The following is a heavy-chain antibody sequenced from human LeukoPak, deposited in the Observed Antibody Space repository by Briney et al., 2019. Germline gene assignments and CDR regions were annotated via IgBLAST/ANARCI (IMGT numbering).Heavy chain of an antibody. Sequence: GGSLRLSCAASGFTFSSYAMHWVRQAPGKGLEWVAVISYDGSNKYYADSVKGRFTISRDNSKNTLYLQMNSLRAEDTAVYYCAKDIREHDSSGYYPDDAFDVWGQGTMVTVSS. CDR2: ISYDGSNK. CDR1: GFTFSSYA. D-gene: IGHD3-22*01. CDR3: AKDIREHDSSGYYPDDAFDV. J-gene: IGHJ3*01. V-gene: IGHV3-30*04.